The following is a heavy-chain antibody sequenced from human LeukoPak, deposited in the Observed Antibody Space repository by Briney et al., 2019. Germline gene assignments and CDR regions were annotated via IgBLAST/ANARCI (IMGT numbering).Heavy chain of an antibody. CDR1: GYTFTSYG. D-gene: IGHD3-10*01. Sequence: ASVKVSCKASGYTFTSYGISWVRQAPGQGLEWMGWISAYNGNTNYAQKLQGRVTMTTDTSTSTAYMELRSLRSDDTAVYYYARRPADYYGSGSYPDYWGQGTLVTVSS. CDR3: ARRPADYYGSGSYPDY. V-gene: IGHV1-18*01. J-gene: IGHJ4*02. CDR2: ISAYNGNT.